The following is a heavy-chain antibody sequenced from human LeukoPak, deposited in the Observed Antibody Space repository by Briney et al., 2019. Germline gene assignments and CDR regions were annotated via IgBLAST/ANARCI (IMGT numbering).Heavy chain of an antibody. CDR3: ARDSPGLWFGELSGVDY. CDR2: ISAYNGNT. J-gene: IGHJ4*02. Sequence: VASVKVSCKASGYTFTSYGISWVRQAPGQGLEWMGWISAYNGNTNYAQKLQGRVTMTTDTSTSTAYRELRSLRCDDTAVYHCARDSPGLWFGELSGVDYWGQGTLVTVSS. CDR1: GYTFTSYG. D-gene: IGHD3-10*01. V-gene: IGHV1-18*01.